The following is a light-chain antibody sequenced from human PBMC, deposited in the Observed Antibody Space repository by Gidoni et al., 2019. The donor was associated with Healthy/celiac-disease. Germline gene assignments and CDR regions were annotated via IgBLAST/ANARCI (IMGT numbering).Light chain of an antibody. J-gene: IGKJ3*01. CDR3: QQANSFPRT. CDR1: QVINYW. V-gene: IGKV1-12*01. CDR2: TAS. Sequence: DIQMTQSPSSVSASVGDRVTITCRASQVINYWLAWYQQKPGKAPKLLIYTASSLQSGVPSRFSGSGSGTDFTLTISSLQPEDFATYYCQQANSFPRTFGPGTTVEIK.